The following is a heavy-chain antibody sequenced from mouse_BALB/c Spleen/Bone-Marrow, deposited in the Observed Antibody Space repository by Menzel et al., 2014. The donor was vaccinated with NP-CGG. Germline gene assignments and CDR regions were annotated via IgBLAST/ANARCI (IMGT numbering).Heavy chain of an antibody. CDR1: GFSLTSYD. CDR2: IWTGGGT. CDR3: VRDRRLGLDY. J-gene: IGHJ2*01. D-gene: IGHD3-2*02. V-gene: IGHV2-9-2*01. Sequence: QVQLKQSGPGLVAPSQSLSITCTVSGFSLTSYDISWIRQPPGKGLEWLGVIWTGGGTNYNSAFMSRLSISKDNSKSQVFLKMNSLQTDDTAIYYCVRDRRLGLDYWGQGTTLTVSS.